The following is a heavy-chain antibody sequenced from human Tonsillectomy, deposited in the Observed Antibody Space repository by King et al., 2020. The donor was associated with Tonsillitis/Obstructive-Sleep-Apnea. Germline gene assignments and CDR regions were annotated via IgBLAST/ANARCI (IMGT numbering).Heavy chain of an antibody. J-gene: IGHJ4*02. Sequence: VQLVESGGGLVKPGGSLRLSCAASGFSFSPYSRNGVRQAPGKGLEWVSFIISISTYIYYADSVKGRFTISRDNAKNSLYRQMNSLTAEDTAVYFCARDRSRLQPFYFDFWGQGTLITVSS. V-gene: IGHV3-21*01. CDR1: GFSFSPYS. CDR3: ARDRSRLQPFYFDF. CDR2: IISISTYI.